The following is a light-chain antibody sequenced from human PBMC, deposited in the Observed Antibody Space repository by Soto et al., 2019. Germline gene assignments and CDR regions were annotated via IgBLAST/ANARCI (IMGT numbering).Light chain of an antibody. CDR3: AAWDDSLNVLYV. V-gene: IGLV1-44*01. Sequence: QSVLTQPPSASGTPGQRVTISCSGSSSNIGSNTVNWYQQLPGTAPKLLIYSNNQRPSGVPDRFSGSKSGTSASLAISGLQSEDEADYYCAAWDDSLNVLYVFGTVTKVTVL. CDR2: SNN. J-gene: IGLJ1*01. CDR1: SSNIGSNT.